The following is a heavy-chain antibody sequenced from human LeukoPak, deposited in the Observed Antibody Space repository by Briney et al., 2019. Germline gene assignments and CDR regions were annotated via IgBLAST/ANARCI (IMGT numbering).Heavy chain of an antibody. V-gene: IGHV3-53*01. CDR2: IYSGGST. J-gene: IGHJ4*02. D-gene: IGHD6-19*01. Sequence: PGGSLRLSCAASGFAVSSNYMSWVRQAPGKGLEWVSVIYSGGSTYYADSVKGRFTISRDNSKNTLYLQMNSLRAEDTAVYYCARYGAVAGTAGESWGQGTLVTVSS. CDR1: GFAVSSNY. CDR3: ARYGAVAGTAGES.